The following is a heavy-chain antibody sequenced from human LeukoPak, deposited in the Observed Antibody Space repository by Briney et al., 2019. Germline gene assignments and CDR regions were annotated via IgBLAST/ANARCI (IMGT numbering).Heavy chain of an antibody. Sequence: GGSLRLSCAASGFTFSNYWMNWVRQAPGKGLEWVASIQRDGSEKYYVESVKGRFTISRDNAKNSLYLQMNSLRVEDTAVYYCARQGYSSGTWGQGTLVTVSS. CDR2: IQRDGSEK. J-gene: IGHJ4*02. CDR1: GFTFSNYW. CDR3: ARQGYSSGT. V-gene: IGHV3-7*01. D-gene: IGHD6-19*01.